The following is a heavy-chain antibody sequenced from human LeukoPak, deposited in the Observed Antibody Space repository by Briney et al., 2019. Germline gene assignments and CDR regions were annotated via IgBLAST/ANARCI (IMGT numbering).Heavy chain of an antibody. Sequence: SETLSLTCTVSGGSISNYYGGWIRQTPGKGLELIGYIYYSGTTNYNPSLKSRVSISVDTSKKQFSLKLSSVTAADTAVYYCARSPGGGFDIWGQGTMVTVSS. D-gene: IGHD2-15*01. V-gene: IGHV4-59*01. CDR1: GGSISNYY. CDR3: ARSPGGGFDI. CDR2: IYYSGTT. J-gene: IGHJ3*02.